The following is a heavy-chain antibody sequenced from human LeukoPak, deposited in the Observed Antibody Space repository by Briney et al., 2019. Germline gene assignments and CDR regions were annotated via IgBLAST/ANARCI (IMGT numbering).Heavy chain of an antibody. CDR2: IYYSGST. J-gene: IGHJ5*02. Sequence: PSETLSLTCTVSGGSISSYYWSWIRQPPGKGLEWIGYIYYSGSTNYNPSLKSRVTISVDTSKNQFSLKRSSVTAADTAVYYCARHDCDSSRCSVNWFDPWGQGTLVTVSS. CDR3: ARHDCDSSRCSVNWFDP. V-gene: IGHV4-59*08. D-gene: IGHD2/OR15-2a*01. CDR1: GGSISSYY.